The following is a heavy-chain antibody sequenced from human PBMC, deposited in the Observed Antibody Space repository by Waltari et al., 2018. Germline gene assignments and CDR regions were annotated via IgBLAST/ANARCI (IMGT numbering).Heavy chain of an antibody. Sequence: QVQLVQSGAEVKKPGASVKVSCKASGYTFTSYYMHWVRQAPGQGLEWMGKINPGGGSTSYAQKFQGRVTMTRDTSTSTVYMELSSLRSEDTAVYYCARGETVPSQWGQTQYYFDYWGQGTLVTVSS. CDR3: ARGETVPSQWGQTQYYFDY. J-gene: IGHJ4*02. V-gene: IGHV1-46*01. CDR2: INPGGGST. CDR1: GYTFTSYY. D-gene: IGHD1-26*01.